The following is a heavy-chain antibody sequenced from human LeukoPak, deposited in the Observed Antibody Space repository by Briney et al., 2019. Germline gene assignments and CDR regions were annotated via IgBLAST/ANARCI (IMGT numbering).Heavy chain of an antibody. CDR3: AKDQVRVLWFGESY. Sequence: TGGSLRLSCAASGFTFSSYATSWVRQAPGKGLEWVSAISGSGGSTYYADSVKGRFTISRDNSKNTLYLQMNSLRAEDTAVYYCAKDQVRVLWFGESYWGQGTLVTVSS. V-gene: IGHV3-23*01. J-gene: IGHJ4*02. D-gene: IGHD3-10*01. CDR1: GFTFSSYA. CDR2: ISGSGGST.